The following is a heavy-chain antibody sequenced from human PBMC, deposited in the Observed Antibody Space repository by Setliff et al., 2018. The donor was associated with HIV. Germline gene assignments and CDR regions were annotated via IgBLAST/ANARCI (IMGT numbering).Heavy chain of an antibody. Sequence: GASVKVSCKASGYTFNNYFLHWVRQAPGQGLEWMGWINPKSGGTNSALKFQGRVTMTRDTSISTAYMELSRLRSDDTAVYYCARDGGGPGDYYYYYMDVWAKGTTVTVSS. CDR2: INPKSGGT. CDR1: GYTFNNYF. J-gene: IGHJ6*03. D-gene: IGHD3-16*01. CDR3: ARDGGGPGDYYYYYMDV. V-gene: IGHV1-2*02.